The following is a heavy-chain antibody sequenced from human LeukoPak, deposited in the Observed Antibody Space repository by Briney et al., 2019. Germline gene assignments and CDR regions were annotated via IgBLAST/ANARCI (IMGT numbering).Heavy chain of an antibody. J-gene: IGHJ5*02. CDR1: GFSFSSNW. CDR3: AGLGLEVGGPNWFDP. CDR2: IKRDGSQK. D-gene: IGHD1-1*01. Sequence: GGSLRLSCAAPGFSFSSNWMGWVRQAPGKGLERVAHIKRDGSQKYYLDSVKGRFTISRDNAKNSLYLQMNSLRVEDTAVYHCAGLGLEVGGPNWFDPWGQGTLVTVSS. V-gene: IGHV3-7*01.